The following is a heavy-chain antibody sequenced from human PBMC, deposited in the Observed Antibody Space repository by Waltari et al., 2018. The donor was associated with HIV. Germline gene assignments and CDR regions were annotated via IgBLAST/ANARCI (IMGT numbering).Heavy chain of an antibody. V-gene: IGHV4-34*01. CDR3: ARMRAVAVAGDWGWDHYYYGLDV. CDR1: GSSLSGSY. CDR2: IDQSGRT. Sequence: QVQLHQWGAGLLTPSETLSRTCAVYGSSLSGSYCTWIRQSPGKGLEWIGEIDQSGRTNYNPSLKSRVTMSVDTSKKQFSLRLTSATAADTAVYFCARMRAVAVAGDWGWDHYYYGLDVWGQGTTVTVS. J-gene: IGHJ6*02. D-gene: IGHD6-19*01.